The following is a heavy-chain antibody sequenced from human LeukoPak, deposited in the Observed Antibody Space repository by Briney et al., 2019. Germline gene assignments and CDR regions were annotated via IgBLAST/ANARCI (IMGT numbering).Heavy chain of an antibody. CDR2: ITSGTRT. Sequence: GGSLRLSCVASGFTFSSHGMNWVRQAPGKGLEWVSGITSGTRTYYADSVKGRFAISRDNSKNTMYLQMNSLRPEDTAVYYCARVEAAYYYGSASPYSPYWGQGTLVTVSS. J-gene: IGHJ4*02. D-gene: IGHD3-10*01. CDR3: ARVEAAYYYGSASPYSPY. CDR1: GFTFSSHG. V-gene: IGHV3-23*01.